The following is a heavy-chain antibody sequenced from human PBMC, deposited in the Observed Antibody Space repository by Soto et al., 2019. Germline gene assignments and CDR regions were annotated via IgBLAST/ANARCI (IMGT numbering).Heavy chain of an antibody. Sequence: EVQLLESGGGLVQPGGSLRLSCAASGFTFSSYAMSWVRQAPGKGLEWVSVISGSGGSTYYADSVKGRFTISRDNSKNTLYLQMNSLRAEDTAVYYCAASSGWYRAFDIWGQGTMVTVSS. CDR2: ISGSGGST. CDR1: GFTFSSYA. J-gene: IGHJ3*02. V-gene: IGHV3-23*01. D-gene: IGHD6-19*01. CDR3: AASSGWYRAFDI.